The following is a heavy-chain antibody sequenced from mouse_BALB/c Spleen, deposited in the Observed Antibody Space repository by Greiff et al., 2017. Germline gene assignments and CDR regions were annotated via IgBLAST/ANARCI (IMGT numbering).Heavy chain of an antibody. Sequence: QVQLQQSGAELVKPGASVKLSCKASGYTFTSYYMYWVKQRPGQGLEWIGEINPSHGGTNFNEKFKSKATLTVDKSSSTAYMQLSSLTSEDSAVYSGTRSLLMITRAGFAYWGQGTLVTVSA. CDR2: INPSHGGT. D-gene: IGHD2-4*01. J-gene: IGHJ3*01. CDR1: GYTFTSYY. CDR3: TRSLLMITRAGFAY. V-gene: IGHV1S81*02.